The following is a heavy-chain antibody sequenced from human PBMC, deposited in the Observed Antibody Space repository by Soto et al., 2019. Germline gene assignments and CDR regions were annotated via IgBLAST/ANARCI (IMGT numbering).Heavy chain of an antibody. V-gene: IGHV3-33*01. D-gene: IGHD6-19*01. CDR1: GFNFSSYV. CDR3: ARDGQWLPRDGLRSSYYFDY. CDR2: IWYDGGNK. Sequence: QMQLVESGGGVVQHGRSLRLSCAASGFNFSSYVMHWVRQAPGKGLEWVAVIWYDGGNKYYADSVKGRFTISRDNSKNTLYLQMNSLRAEDTAVYYCARDGQWLPRDGLRSSYYFDYWGQGTLVTVSS. J-gene: IGHJ4*02.